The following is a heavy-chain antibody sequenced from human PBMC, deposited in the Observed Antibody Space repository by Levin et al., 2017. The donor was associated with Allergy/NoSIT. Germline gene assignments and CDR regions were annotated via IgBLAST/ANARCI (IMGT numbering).Heavy chain of an antibody. CDR3: TTGSGILELRFDP. CDR2: IKSKTDGGTT. J-gene: IGHJ5*02. Sequence: GGSLRLSCAASGFTFSNAWMSWVRQAPGKGLEWVGRIKSKTDGGTTDYAAPVKGRFTISRDDSKNTLYLQMNSLKTEDTAVYYCTTGSGILELRFDPWGQGTLVTVSS. CDR1: GFTFSNAW. D-gene: IGHD3-10*01. V-gene: IGHV3-15*01.